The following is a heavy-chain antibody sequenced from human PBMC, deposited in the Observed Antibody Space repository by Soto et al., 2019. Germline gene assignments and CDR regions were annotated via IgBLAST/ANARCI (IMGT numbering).Heavy chain of an antibody. J-gene: IGHJ4*02. D-gene: IGHD2-2*01. CDR1: GFSLSTSGVG. V-gene: IGHV2-5*02. Sequence: SGPTLVNPTQTLTLTCTFSGFSLSTSGVGAGWIREPPGKALEWLALIYCDDDKRYSPSLKSRLTITKDTSKNQVVLTMTNMDPVDTATYYCAHRLDGPIVVVPAAFDYWGQGTLVTVSS. CDR2: IYCDDDK. CDR3: AHRLDGPIVVVPAAFDY.